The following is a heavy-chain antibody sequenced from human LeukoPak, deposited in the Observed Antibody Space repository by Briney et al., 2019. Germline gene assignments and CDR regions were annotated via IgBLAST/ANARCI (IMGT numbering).Heavy chain of an antibody. V-gene: IGHV4-30-4*08. CDR2: IYYSGST. CDR3: ARAGSGYDPYNWFDP. Sequence: KSSETLSLTCTVSGGSINNGSYYWSWIRQPPGKGLEWIGYIYYSGSTYYNPSLKSRVTISVDTSKNQFSLKLSSVTAADTAVYYCARAGSGYDPYNWFDPWGQGTLVTVSS. J-gene: IGHJ5*02. CDR1: GGSINNGSYY. D-gene: IGHD5-12*01.